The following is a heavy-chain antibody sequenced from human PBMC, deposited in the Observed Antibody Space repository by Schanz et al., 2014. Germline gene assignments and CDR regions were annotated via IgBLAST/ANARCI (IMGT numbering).Heavy chain of an antibody. CDR2: IQGGDSAGTT. Sequence: EVQLFSSFLALVKPGGSLRLSCAASGFPFSNPFSNAWMSWVRQAPGKGLEWLGRIQGGDSAGTTDYAAPGKGRFTISRDDSKNTMYLQMNSLKTEDTAVYYCKWELHVYYGMDVWGQGTAVTVSS. D-gene: IGHD1-26*01. V-gene: IGHV3-15*02. CDR3: KWELHVYYGMDV. CDR1: GFPFSNPFSNAW. J-gene: IGHJ6*02.